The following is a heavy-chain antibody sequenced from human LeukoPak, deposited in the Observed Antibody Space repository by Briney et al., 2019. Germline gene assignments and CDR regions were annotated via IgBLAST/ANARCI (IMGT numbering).Heavy chain of an antibody. Sequence: GGSLRLSCATSGFTFNSFGMHWARQAPGKGLEWVAFISYDGSNKDYADSVKGRFTISRDNSKNTLFLQMNSLRVEDTAVYYCARGGYSGYFIYWGQGTLVTVSS. CDR3: ARGGYSGYFIY. V-gene: IGHV3-30*03. J-gene: IGHJ4*02. D-gene: IGHD1-26*01. CDR1: GFTFNSFG. CDR2: ISYDGSNK.